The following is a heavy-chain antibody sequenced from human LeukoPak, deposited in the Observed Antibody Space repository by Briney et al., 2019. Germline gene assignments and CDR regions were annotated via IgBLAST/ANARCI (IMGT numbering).Heavy chain of an antibody. Sequence: SETLSLTCTVSGGSISSYYWSWIRQPPGKGLEWIGYIYYSGSTNYNPSLKSRVTMSVDTSKNQFSLKLSSVTAADTAVYYCARDSSSTSWSDAFDIWGQGTMVTVSS. CDR2: IYYSGST. CDR3: ARDSSSTSWSDAFDI. J-gene: IGHJ3*02. V-gene: IGHV4-59*12. CDR1: GGSISSYY. D-gene: IGHD2-2*01.